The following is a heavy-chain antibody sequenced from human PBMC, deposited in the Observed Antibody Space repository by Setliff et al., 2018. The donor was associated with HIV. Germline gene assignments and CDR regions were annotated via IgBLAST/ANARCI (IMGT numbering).Heavy chain of an antibody. J-gene: IGHJ4*02. V-gene: IGHV1-18*01. D-gene: IGHD3-22*01. CDR2: ISAYNGNT. Sequence: ASVKVSCKASGDTFSNSALTWVRQAPGQGLEWMAWISAYNGNTNYAQRLQGRVTVTTDTSTSTAYMELRSLRSDGTAVYFCARVGPFAFDSSGYAEFWGQGTLVTVSS. CDR1: GDTFSNSA. CDR3: ARVGPFAFDSSGYAEF.